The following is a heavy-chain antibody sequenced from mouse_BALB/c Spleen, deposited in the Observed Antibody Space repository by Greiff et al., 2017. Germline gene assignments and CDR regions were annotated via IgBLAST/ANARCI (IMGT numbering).Heavy chain of an antibody. D-gene: IGHD1-1*01. Sequence: EVQLVESGPGLVKPSQSLSLTCTVTGYSITSDYAWNWIRQFPGNKLEWMGYISYSGSTSYNPSLKSRISITRDTSKNQFFLQLNSVTTEDTATYYCARSSYGRAWFAYWGQGTLVTVSA. CDR3: ARSSYGRAWFAY. CDR1: GYSITSDYA. CDR2: ISYSGST. V-gene: IGHV3-2*02. J-gene: IGHJ3*01.